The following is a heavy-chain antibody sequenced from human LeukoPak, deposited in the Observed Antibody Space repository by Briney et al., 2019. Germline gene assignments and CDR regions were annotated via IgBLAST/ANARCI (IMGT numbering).Heavy chain of an antibody. CDR2: ISGSGGST. V-gene: IGHV3-23*01. CDR1: GFTFSSYG. D-gene: IGHD6-19*01. CDR3: ARWGVSGTSWFDP. Sequence: GGSLRLSCAASGFTFSSYGMSWVRQAPGKGLEWVSAISGSGGSTYYADSVKGRFTISRDNSKNTLYLQMNSLRAEDTAVYYCARWGVSGTSWFDPWGQGTLVTVSS. J-gene: IGHJ5*02.